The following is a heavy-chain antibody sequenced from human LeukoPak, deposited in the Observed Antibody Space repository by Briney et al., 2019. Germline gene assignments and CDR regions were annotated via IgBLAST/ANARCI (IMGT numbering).Heavy chain of an antibody. V-gene: IGHV3-23*01. J-gene: IGHJ6*03. CDR3: AKNGDRGAYCTGGTCYPYFYYYMDV. D-gene: IGHD2-15*01. CDR1: GFTFNTYG. Sequence: GSLSLSCAAAGFTFNTYGMTWVRQAPGKGLEWVSSISSTGGTTYYADSVKGRFTISRDNSKNTLYLQMNSLRAEDTAIYYCAKNGDRGAYCTGGTCYPYFYYYMDVWGKGTTVTI. CDR2: ISSTGGTT.